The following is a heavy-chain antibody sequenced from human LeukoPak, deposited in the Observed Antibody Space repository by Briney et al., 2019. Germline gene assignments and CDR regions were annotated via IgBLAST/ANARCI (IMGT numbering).Heavy chain of an antibody. V-gene: IGHV4-61*02. D-gene: IGHD5-12*01. CDR3: ARTADIVATIVYYYYYMDV. CDR1: GGSIRSGSYY. CDR2: IYTSGST. J-gene: IGHJ6*03. Sequence: SQTLSLTCTVSGGSIRSGSYYWSWIRQPAGKGLEWIGRIYTSGSTNYNPSLKSRVTISVDTSKNQFSLKLSSVTAADTAVYYCARTADIVATIVYYYYYMDVWGKGTTVTVSS.